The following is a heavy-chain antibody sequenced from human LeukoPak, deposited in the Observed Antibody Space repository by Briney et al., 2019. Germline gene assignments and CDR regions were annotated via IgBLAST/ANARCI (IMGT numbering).Heavy chain of an antibody. V-gene: IGHV4-38-2*02. J-gene: IGHJ4*02. D-gene: IGHD4-17*01. CDR3: ARDYGDYGAPFDY. Sequence: PSETLSLTCAVSGYYISSGYYWGWIRQPPGKGLEWIGSIDHRGSTYCNPSLKSRVTISVDTSKNQFSLKLSSVTAADTAVYYCARDYGDYGAPFDYWGQGTLVTVSS. CDR1: GYYISSGYY. CDR2: IDHRGST.